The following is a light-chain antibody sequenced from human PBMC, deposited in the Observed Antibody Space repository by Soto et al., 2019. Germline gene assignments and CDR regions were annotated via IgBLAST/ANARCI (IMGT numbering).Light chain of an antibody. J-gene: IGLJ1*01. Sequence: QAVVTQEPSLTVSPGGTVTLTCGSSTAAVTSGHYPYWLQQKPGQPPRTLIYDTSNKPSWTPARFSGSRLGGKAALSLSGAQPEDEAEYYCLLSYSGAKVFGTGTKLTVL. CDR2: DTS. V-gene: IGLV7-46*01. CDR1: TAAVTSGHY. CDR3: LLSYSGAKV.